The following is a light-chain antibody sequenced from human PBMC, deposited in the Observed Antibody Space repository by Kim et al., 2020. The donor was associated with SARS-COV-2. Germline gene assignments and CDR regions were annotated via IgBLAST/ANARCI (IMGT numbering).Light chain of an antibody. CDR1: RGDVVSYNR. V-gene: IGLV2-18*02. Sequence: GHPITISCTGTRGDVVSYNRVSWYQQPPGTAPKVMIYEVSNRPSGVPDRFSGSKSGNTASLTISGLQAEDEADYYCSSYTSSNTVVFGGGTQLTVL. J-gene: IGLJ2*01. CDR3: SSYTSSNTVV. CDR2: EVS.